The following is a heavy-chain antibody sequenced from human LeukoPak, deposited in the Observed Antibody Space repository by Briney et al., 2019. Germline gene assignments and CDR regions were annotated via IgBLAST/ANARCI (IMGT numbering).Heavy chain of an antibody. V-gene: IGHV4-59*12. D-gene: IGHD4-17*01. CDR3: ARDRRTTVTTGFDY. J-gene: IGHJ4*02. CDR1: GGSISSFY. Sequence: SETLSLTCIVSGGSISSFYWSWIRQPPGKGLEWIGYIYYSGSTNYNPSLKSRVTISVDTSKNQFSLKLSSLTAADTAVYYCARDRRTTVTTGFDYWGQGTLVTVSS. CDR2: IYYSGST.